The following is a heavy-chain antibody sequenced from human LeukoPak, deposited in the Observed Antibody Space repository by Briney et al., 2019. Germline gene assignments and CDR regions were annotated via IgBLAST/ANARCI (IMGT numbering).Heavy chain of an antibody. CDR3: ARAPDNYDYVWGSYRGGGEFDY. J-gene: IGHJ4*02. D-gene: IGHD3-16*02. V-gene: IGHV3-64*01. CDR1: GFTFSSYA. CDR2: ISSNGGST. Sequence: AGGSLRLSCAASGFTFSSYAMHWVRQAPGKGLEYVSAISSNGGSTYYANSVKGRFTISRDNSKNTLYLQMGSLRAEDMAVYYCARAPDNYDYVWGSYRGGGEFDYWGQGTLVTVSS.